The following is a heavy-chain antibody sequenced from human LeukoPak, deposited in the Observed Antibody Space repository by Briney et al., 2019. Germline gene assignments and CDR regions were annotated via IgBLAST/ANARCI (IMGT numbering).Heavy chain of an antibody. J-gene: IGHJ4*02. CDR2: IYHSGST. D-gene: IGHD6-19*01. Sequence: PSETLSLTCAVSGGSISSSNWWSWVRQPPGKGQEWIGEIYHSGSTNYNPSLKSRVTISVDKSKNQFSLKLSSVTAADTAVYYCARKDKQWLVRISDQFDYWGQGTLVTVSS. CDR3: ARKDKQWLVRISDQFDY. CDR1: GGSISSSNW. V-gene: IGHV4-4*02.